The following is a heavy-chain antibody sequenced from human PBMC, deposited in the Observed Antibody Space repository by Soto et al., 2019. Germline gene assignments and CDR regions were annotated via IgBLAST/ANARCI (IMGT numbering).Heavy chain of an antibody. CDR1: GGSISSSSYY. CDR3: ARQVSYYDFWSGYYTDYYYYMDV. D-gene: IGHD3-3*01. J-gene: IGHJ6*03. CDR2: IYYGGST. Sequence: SETLSLTCTVSGGSISSSSYYWGWIRQPPGKGLEWIGSIYYGGSTYYNPSLKSRVTISVDTSKNQFSLKLSSVTAADTAVYYCARQVSYYDFWSGYYTDYYYYMDVWGKGTTVTVSS. V-gene: IGHV4-39*01.